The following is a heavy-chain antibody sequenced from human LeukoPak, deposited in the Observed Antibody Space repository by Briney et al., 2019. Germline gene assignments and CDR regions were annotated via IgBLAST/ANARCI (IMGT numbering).Heavy chain of an antibody. V-gene: IGHV3-66*02. Sequence: GGSLRLSCAASGFIVSSNYMSWVRQAPGKGLEWVSVIYSGGSTYYADSVKGRFTISRDNSKNTLYLQMNSLRAEDTAVYYCARDRDYYDSSGYYYGMDVWGQGTTVTVSS. CDR2: IYSGGST. J-gene: IGHJ6*02. D-gene: IGHD3-22*01. CDR1: GFIVSSNY. CDR3: ARDRDYYDSSGYYYGMDV.